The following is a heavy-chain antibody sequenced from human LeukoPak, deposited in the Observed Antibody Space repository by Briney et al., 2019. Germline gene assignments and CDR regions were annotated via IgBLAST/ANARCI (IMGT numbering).Heavy chain of an antibody. J-gene: IGHJ5*02. V-gene: IGHV4-38-2*02. D-gene: IGHD4-17*01. CDR3: ARVDYGDYSSDNWFDP. CDR1: GNSISSGYY. Sequence: PSETLSLTCTVSGNSISSGYYWGWIRQPPGKGLKWIGSISHSGNTYYNPSLKSRVTISVDTSKNQFSLKLSSVTAADTAVYYCARVDYGDYSSDNWFDPWGQGTLVTVSS. CDR2: ISHSGNT.